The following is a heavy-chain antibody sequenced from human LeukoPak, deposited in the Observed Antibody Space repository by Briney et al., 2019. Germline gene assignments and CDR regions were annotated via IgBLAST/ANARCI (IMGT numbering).Heavy chain of an antibody. V-gene: IGHV3-23*01. J-gene: IGHJ3*02. CDR2: VGGSTGRS. CDR3: ARGSSGGVIDAFDI. CDR1: GFTFVTSG. D-gene: IGHD3-16*01. Sequence: PGGSLRLSCAASGFTFVTSGMNWVRQAPGKGLEWGSGVGGSTGRSYSADSVKGRFTISRDNSKNTLFLQMDSLRAEDTAVYYCARGSSGGVIDAFDIWGQGTMVTVSS.